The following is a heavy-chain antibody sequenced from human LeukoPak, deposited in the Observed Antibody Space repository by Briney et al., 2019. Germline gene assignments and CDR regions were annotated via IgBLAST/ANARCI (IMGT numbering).Heavy chain of an antibody. CDR1: GFTFSSYG. V-gene: IGHV3-23*01. CDR3: SKFDGDYLGYDGMDV. CDR2: INRSGASK. D-gene: IGHD7-27*01. J-gene: IGHJ6*02. Sequence: GGSLRLSCTASGFTFSSYGMSWVPQAPGKGLKGVSTINRSGASKYYADPVKGRFTISRDNSKTTLHLQMHSLGAEALAYYDCSKFDGDYLGYDGMDVWGQGTTVTVSS.